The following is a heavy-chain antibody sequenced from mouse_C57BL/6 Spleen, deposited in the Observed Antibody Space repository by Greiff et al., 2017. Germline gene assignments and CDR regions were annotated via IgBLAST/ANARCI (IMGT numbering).Heavy chain of an antibody. J-gene: IGHJ4*01. D-gene: IGHD2-2*01. V-gene: IGHV6-6*01. CDR1: GFTFSDAW. Sequence: EVKLVESGGGLVQPGGSMKLSCAASGFTFSDAWMDWVRQSPEKGLEWVAEIRNKANNHATYYAESVKGRFTISRDDSKSSVYLQMNSLRAEDTGIYYCTRQGGYYDAMDYWGQGTSVTVSS. CDR3: TRQGGYYDAMDY. CDR2: IRNKANNHAT.